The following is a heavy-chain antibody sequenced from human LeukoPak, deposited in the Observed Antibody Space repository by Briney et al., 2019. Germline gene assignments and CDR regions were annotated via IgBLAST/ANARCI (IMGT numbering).Heavy chain of an antibody. V-gene: IGHV4-61*02. CDR3: ARDQPYYDFWSGSLPVDSYYYYMDV. D-gene: IGHD3-3*01. J-gene: IGHJ6*03. CDR2: IFTTGTT. Sequence: SETLSLTCTVSGGSISSGSYYWSWIRQPAGKGLEWIGRIFTTGTTNYNPSLKSRVTISIDTSKNQFSLRLSSVTAADTAVYYCARDQPYYDFWSGSLPVDSYYYYMDVWGKGTTVTVSS. CDR1: GGSISSGSYY.